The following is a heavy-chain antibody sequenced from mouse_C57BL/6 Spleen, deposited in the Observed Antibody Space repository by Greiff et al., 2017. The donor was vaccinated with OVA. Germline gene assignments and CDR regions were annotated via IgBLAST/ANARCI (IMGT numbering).Heavy chain of an antibody. D-gene: IGHD4-1*01. Sequence: VQLKQPGAELVMPGASVKLSCKASGYTFTSYWMHWVKQRPGQGLEWIGEIDPSDSYTNYNQKFKGKSTLTVDKSSSTAYMQLSSLTSEDSAVYYCAITGTLDYWGQGTTLTVSS. CDR3: AITGTLDY. J-gene: IGHJ2*01. CDR1: GYTFTSYW. CDR2: IDPSDSYT. V-gene: IGHV1-69*01.